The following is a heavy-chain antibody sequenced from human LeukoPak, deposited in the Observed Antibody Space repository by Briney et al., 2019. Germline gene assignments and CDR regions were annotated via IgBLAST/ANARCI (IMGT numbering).Heavy chain of an antibody. CDR3: ASARYSSGWYRFDY. CDR2: IYYSGST. CDR1: GYSISSGYY. V-gene: IGHV4-38-2*02. Sequence: SETLSLTCTVSGYSISSGYYWGWIRQPPGKGLEWIGSIYYSGSTYYNPSLKSRVTISVDTSKNQFSLKLSSVTAADTAVYYCASARYSSGWYRFDYWGQGTLVTVSS. D-gene: IGHD6-19*01. J-gene: IGHJ4*02.